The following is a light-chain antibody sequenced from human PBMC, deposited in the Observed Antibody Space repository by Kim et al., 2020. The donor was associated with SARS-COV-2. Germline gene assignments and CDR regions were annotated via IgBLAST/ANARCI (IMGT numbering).Light chain of an antibody. CDR1: SGSIANNS. V-gene: IGLV6-57*03. CDR2: DNK. CDR3: QSYNNGNQV. J-gene: IGLJ2*01. Sequence: GKTVTISCTHSSGSIANNSVQWYQQRPGSATTIVIYDNKQRPSGVPDRFSGSIDSSSNSASLSISGLRTEDEAYYYCQSYNNGNQVFGGGTQLPVL.